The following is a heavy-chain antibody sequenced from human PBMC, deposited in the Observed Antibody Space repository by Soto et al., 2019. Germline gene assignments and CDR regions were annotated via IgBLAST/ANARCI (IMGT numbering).Heavy chain of an antibody. D-gene: IGHD3-22*01. Sequence: QLQLHQWGAGLLKPSETMSLTCDVYGGSFNDYYWTWIRQPPGKGLEWIGEINHSGKTNYNPSLKSRVTISVDTPKNQFFLKLNSVTAADTAVYFCARQANRDYSSSYAFDIWGLGTLITVSS. CDR1: GGSFNDYY. V-gene: IGHV4-34*01. CDR3: ARQANRDYSSSYAFDI. J-gene: IGHJ3*02. CDR2: INHSGKT.